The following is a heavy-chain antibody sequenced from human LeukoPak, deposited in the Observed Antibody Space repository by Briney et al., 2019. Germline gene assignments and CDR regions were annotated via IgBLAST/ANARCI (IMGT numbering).Heavy chain of an antibody. V-gene: IGHV3-7*01. D-gene: IGHD1-26*01. Sequence: PGVSLRLSCVVSIFILGIYWMAWVPQAPGKGLEWVANNKHNGNEKYYVDYVRGRFTISRDNAENSMYLQMNSLRAEDTAIYFCARHMPAVGATPFDYWGQGTLVTVSS. CDR2: NKHNGNEK. CDR1: IFILGIYW. CDR3: ARHMPAVGATPFDY. J-gene: IGHJ4*02.